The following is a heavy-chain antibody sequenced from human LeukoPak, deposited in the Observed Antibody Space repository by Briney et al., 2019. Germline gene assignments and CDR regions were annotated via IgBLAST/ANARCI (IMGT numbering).Heavy chain of an antibody. Sequence: GRPLRLSCAASGFTFSSYGMHWVRQAPGKGLEWVAVIWYDGSNKYYADSVKGRFTISRDNSKNTLYLQMNSLRAEDTAVYYCARSEGYYDILTGYYYYYGMDVWGKGTTVTVSS. CDR2: IWYDGSNK. V-gene: IGHV3-33*01. D-gene: IGHD3-9*01. J-gene: IGHJ6*04. CDR1: GFTFSSYG. CDR3: ARSEGYYDILTGYYYYYGMDV.